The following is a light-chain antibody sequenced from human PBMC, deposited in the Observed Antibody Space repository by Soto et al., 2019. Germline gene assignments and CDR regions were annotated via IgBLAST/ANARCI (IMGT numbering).Light chain of an antibody. J-gene: IGKJ1*01. CDR3: QQRGNWPWT. CDR1: QTIRSNY. CDR2: GAS. V-gene: IGKV3-11*01. Sequence: ETVLTQSPGTLSLSPGERATLSCRASQTIRSNYLAWYRQTPGQAPRLLIYGASNRATGIPARFSGSGSGTDFTLTISSLEPEDFAVYYCQQRGNWPWTFGQGTKVEIK.